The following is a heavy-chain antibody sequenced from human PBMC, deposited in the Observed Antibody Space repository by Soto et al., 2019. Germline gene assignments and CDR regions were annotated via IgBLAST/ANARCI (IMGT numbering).Heavy chain of an antibody. CDR1: GFTFSSYA. CDR3: SKREESTF. J-gene: IGHJ4*02. V-gene: IGHV3-23*01. CDR2: LSGSGGST. Sequence: EVQLLESGGGLVQPGGSLSLSCAASGFTFSSYAMSWVRQAPGKGLEWVSALSGSGGSTYYADSVKGRFTISRDNSKTTLYLQMNSLRAEDTAVYYCSKREESTFWCQGTLVTVSS.